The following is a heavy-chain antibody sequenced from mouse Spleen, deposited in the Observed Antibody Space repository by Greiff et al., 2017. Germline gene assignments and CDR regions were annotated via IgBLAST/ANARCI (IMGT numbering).Heavy chain of an antibody. CDR2: ISSGGSYT. CDR1: GFTFSSYA. J-gene: IGHJ4*01. CDR3: ARQGGYYAMDY. Sequence: EVQLMESGGGLVKPGGSLKLSCAASGFTFSSYAMSWVRQTPEKRLEWVATISSGGSYTYYPDSVKGRFTISRDNAKNTLYLQMSSLRSEDTAMYYCARQGGYYAMDYWGQGTSVTVSS. V-gene: IGHV5-9-3*01.